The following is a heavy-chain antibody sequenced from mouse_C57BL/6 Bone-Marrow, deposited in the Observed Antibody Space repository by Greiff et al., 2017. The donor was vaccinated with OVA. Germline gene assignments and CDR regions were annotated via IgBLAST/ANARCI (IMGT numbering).Heavy chain of an antibody. Sequence: EVQVVESGPGLVKPSQSLSLTCSVTGYSITSGYYWNWIRQFPGNKLEWMGYISYDGSNNYNPSLKNRISITRDTSKNQFFLKLNSVTTEDTATYYCATITTVVAPAYYAMDYWGQGTSVTVSS. CDR2: ISYDGSN. V-gene: IGHV3-6*01. CDR3: ATITTVVAPAYYAMDY. CDR1: GYSITSGYY. D-gene: IGHD1-1*01. J-gene: IGHJ4*01.